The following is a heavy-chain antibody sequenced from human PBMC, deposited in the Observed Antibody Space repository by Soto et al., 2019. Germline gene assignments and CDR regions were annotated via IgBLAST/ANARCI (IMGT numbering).Heavy chain of an antibody. D-gene: IGHD3-9*01. V-gene: IGHV3-23*01. J-gene: IGHJ3*02. Sequence: EVQLLESGGGLVQPGGSLRLSCAASGFTFSSYAMSWVRQAPGKGLEWVSAISGSGGSTYYADSVKGRFTISRDNSKKTLYLQMNSLRAEDTAVYYCAKDLEYDILTGYYHDAFDIWGQGTMVTVSS. CDR2: ISGSGGST. CDR3: AKDLEYDILTGYYHDAFDI. CDR1: GFTFSSYA.